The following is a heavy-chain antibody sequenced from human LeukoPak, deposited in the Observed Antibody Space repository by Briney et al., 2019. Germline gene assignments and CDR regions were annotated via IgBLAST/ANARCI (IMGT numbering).Heavy chain of an antibody. V-gene: IGHV1-46*01. Sequence: ASVKVSFKVTGYTFTTYYMHWVRQAPGQGLEWMGIIHPSGGSTSNAQKFQGRVTMTRDTSTSTDYMELSSLRSEDTAVYYCARDSGSSSIDYWGQGTLVTVSS. D-gene: IGHD6-6*01. CDR1: GYTFTTYY. CDR2: IHPSGGST. CDR3: ARDSGSSSIDY. J-gene: IGHJ4*02.